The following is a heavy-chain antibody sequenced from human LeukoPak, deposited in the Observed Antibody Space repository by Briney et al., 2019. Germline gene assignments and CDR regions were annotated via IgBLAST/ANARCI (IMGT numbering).Heavy chain of an antibody. CDR3: AKDGRCSGGSCYSSTDY. CDR1: GFTFTSYA. V-gene: IGHV3-23*01. J-gene: IGHJ4*02. D-gene: IGHD2-15*01. CDR2: ISGSGGST. Sequence: GGSLRLSCAASGFTFTSYAMSWVRQAPGKGLEWVSTISGSGGSTYYADSVKGRFTISRDNSKNTLCLQTNSLRAEDTAVYYCAKDGRCSGGSCYSSTDYWGQGTLVTVSS.